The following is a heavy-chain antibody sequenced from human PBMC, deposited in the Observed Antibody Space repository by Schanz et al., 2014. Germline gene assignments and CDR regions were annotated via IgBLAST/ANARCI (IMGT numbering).Heavy chain of an antibody. D-gene: IGHD6-13*01. Sequence: QVQLVDSGGGLVKPGGSLRLSCAASGLTFSDYYMTWIRQAPGKGLEWVSYISSSGSYTNYADSVKGRFTTSRDNGKKSMYLQMNSLRAEDTAVYYCARLDSSSWYPRYWGQGTLVTVSS. CDR2: ISSSGSYT. CDR3: ARLDSSSWYPRY. V-gene: IGHV3-11*05. J-gene: IGHJ4*02. CDR1: GLTFSDYY.